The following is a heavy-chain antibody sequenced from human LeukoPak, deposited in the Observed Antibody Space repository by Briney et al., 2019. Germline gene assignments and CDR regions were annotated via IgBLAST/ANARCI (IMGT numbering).Heavy chain of an antibody. D-gene: IGHD1-26*01. CDR2: IYAGGST. Sequence: GGSLRLSCAASGFTVSNNYMSWVRQAPGKGLEWVSIIYAGGSTYYADSVKGRFTISRDNSKNTLYLQMNSLRAEDTAVYYCAKSILRQSQDAFDIWGQGTMVTVSS. V-gene: IGHV3-53*01. CDR1: GFTVSNNY. J-gene: IGHJ3*02. CDR3: AKSILRQSQDAFDI.